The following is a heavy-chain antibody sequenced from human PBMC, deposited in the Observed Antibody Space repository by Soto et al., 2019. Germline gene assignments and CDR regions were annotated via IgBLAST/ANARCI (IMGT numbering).Heavy chain of an antibody. CDR1: GYTFTSYA. CDR2: INASNGNT. J-gene: IGHJ6*02. Sequence: ASVKVSCKASGYTFTSYAMHWVRQAPGQRLEWMGRINASNGNTKYSQKFQGRVTITTDTSTSTAYMELSSLRSEDTAVYYCARRDIVVRSYYYYGMDVWGQGTTVTVSS. V-gene: IGHV1-3*01. CDR3: ARRDIVVRSYYYYGMDV. D-gene: IGHD5-12*01.